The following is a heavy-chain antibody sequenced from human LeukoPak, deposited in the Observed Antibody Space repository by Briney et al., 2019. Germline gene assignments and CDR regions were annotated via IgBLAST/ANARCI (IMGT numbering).Heavy chain of an antibody. CDR2: IYYSGST. Sequence: PSETLSLTCSVSGGSISSYYWSWIRQPPGKGLEYIGYIYYSGSTNYNPSLKSRVTISVDTSKDQFSLNLTSVTAADTAVYYCARLKCISTTCPSRYVMDVWSQGTTVTVSS. V-gene: IGHV4-59*01. CDR3: ARLKCISTTCPSRYVMDV. J-gene: IGHJ6*02. CDR1: GGSISSYY. D-gene: IGHD2-2*01.